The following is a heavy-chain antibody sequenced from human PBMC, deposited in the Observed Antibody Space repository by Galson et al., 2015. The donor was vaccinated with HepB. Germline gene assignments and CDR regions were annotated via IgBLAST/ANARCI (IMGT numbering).Heavy chain of an antibody. Sequence: SLRLSCAASGFTFNDYAMHWVRRAPGKGLEWVAVISYDGSNKFYADSVKGRFAFSRDNPKNTLYLQMNSLRAEDTAVYYCARDRGSYAYLDYWGQGTLVTVSS. CDR3: ARDRGSYAYLDY. CDR2: ISYDGSNK. CDR1: GFTFNDYA. D-gene: IGHD5-18*01. V-gene: IGHV3-30*09. J-gene: IGHJ4*02.